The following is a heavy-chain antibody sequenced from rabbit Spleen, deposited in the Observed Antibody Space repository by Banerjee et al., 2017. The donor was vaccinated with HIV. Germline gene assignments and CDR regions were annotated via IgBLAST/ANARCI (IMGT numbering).Heavy chain of an antibody. CDR2: IFAGTNDAT. CDR3: ARDTSSSFSSYGMDL. J-gene: IGHJ6*01. D-gene: IGHD1-1*01. CDR1: GFSFSGGYD. Sequence: QSLEESGGDLVKPGASLTLTCTASGFSFSGGYDMCWVRQAPGKGLEWIACIFAGTNDATYYASWAKGRFTISKTSSTTVTLQMTSLTAADTATYFCARDTSSSFSSYGMDLWGPGTLVTVS. V-gene: IGHV1S40*01.